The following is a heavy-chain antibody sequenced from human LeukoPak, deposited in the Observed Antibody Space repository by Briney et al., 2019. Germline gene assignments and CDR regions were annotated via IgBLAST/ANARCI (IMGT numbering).Heavy chain of an antibody. Sequence: ASVKVSCKASGYTFTYYYIHWVRQAPGQGLEWMGWINLNSGGTNYAQKFQGRVTLTRATSITTAYSELNRLRSDDTAVYYCARDLFYSVSGTYYNVGRVFNYWGQGTLVTVSS. D-gene: IGHD3-10*01. J-gene: IGHJ4*02. CDR3: ARDLFYSVSGTYYNVGRVFNY. CDR1: GYTFTYYY. V-gene: IGHV1-2*02. CDR2: INLNSGGT.